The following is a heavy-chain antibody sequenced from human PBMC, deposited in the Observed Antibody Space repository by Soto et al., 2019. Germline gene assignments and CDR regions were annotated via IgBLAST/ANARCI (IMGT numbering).Heavy chain of an antibody. CDR2: ISSSSSYT. J-gene: IGHJ4*02. CDR1: GFTFNSYS. V-gene: IGHV3-21*01. D-gene: IGHD5-18*01. Sequence: GGPLRLSCAASGFTFNSYSMNWVRQAPGKGLEWVSSISSSSSYTYYADSVKGRFTISRDNAKNSLYLQMNSLRAEDTAVYYFARTVDTAMVVDYWGQGTLVTVSS. CDR3: ARTVDTAMVVDY.